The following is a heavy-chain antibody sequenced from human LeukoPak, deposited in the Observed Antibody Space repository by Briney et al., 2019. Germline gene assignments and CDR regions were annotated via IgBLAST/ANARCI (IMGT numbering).Heavy chain of an antibody. J-gene: IGHJ3*02. Sequence: GASVKVSCKASGCTFTGYYMHWVRQAPGQGLEWMGWINPNSGGTNYAQKFQGWVTMTRDTSISTAYMELSRLRSDDTAVYYCARGEVGVPAAIRVGAFDIWGQGTMVTVPS. CDR3: ARGEVGVPAAIRVGAFDI. CDR1: GCTFTGYY. D-gene: IGHD2-2*01. V-gene: IGHV1-2*04. CDR2: INPNSGGT.